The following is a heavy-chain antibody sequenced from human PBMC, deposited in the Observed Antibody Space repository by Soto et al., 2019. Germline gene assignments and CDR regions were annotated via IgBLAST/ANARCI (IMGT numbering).Heavy chain of an antibody. D-gene: IGHD3-3*01. Sequence: PGESLKISCKGSVYSFTSYWIGWVRQMPGKGLEWMGIIYPGDSDTRYSPSFQGQVTISADKSISTAYLQWSSLKASDTAMYYCARRAYYDFWSGYYNPYPLALDYWGQGTLVTVSS. CDR2: IYPGDSDT. J-gene: IGHJ4*02. V-gene: IGHV5-51*01. CDR3: ARRAYYDFWSGYYNPYPLALDY. CDR1: VYSFTSYW.